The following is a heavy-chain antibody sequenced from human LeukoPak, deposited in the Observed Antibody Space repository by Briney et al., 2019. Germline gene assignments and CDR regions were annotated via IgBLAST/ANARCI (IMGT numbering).Heavy chain of an antibody. J-gene: IGHJ4*02. Sequence: GGSLRLSCAASAFTFSSYGMHWVRQAPGKGLEWVAVISYDGSNKYYADSVKGRFTISRDNSKNTLYLQMNSLRAEDTAVYYCAKEGGSYPYYFDYWGQGTLVTVSS. CDR2: ISYDGSNK. CDR3: AKEGGSYPYYFDY. V-gene: IGHV3-30*18. D-gene: IGHD1-26*01. CDR1: AFTFSSYG.